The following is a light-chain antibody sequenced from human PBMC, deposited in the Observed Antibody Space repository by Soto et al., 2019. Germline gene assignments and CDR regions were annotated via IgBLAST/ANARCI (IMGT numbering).Light chain of an antibody. Sequence: DIQMTQSPSSLSASVGDRVTITCRASQSISPYLNWYQQKPGKAPKLLIYKASTLKSGVPSRFSGSGSGTEFTLTISSLQPDDFATYYCQHYNSYSEAFGQGTKVDIK. CDR1: QSISPY. CDR3: QHYNSYSEA. V-gene: IGKV1-5*03. J-gene: IGKJ1*01. CDR2: KAS.